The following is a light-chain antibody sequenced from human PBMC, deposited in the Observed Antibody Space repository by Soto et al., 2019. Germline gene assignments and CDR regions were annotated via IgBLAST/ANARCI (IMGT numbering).Light chain of an antibody. V-gene: IGKV1-5*03. CDR2: KAS. J-gene: IGKJ1*01. Sequence: DIQVTQSPSTLSASVGDRVTITCRASQSINSWLAWYQQKPGKAPNLLIYKASSLESGVPSRFSGSGSGTEFTLTISSLQPDDFASYYCQQYNYYPWTFGQGTKEEIK. CDR3: QQYNYYPWT. CDR1: QSINSW.